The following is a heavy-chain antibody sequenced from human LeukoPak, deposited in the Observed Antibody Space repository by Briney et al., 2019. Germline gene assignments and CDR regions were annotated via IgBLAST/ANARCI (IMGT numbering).Heavy chain of an antibody. CDR1: GFTFSSYA. V-gene: IGHV3-23*01. CDR2: ISGSGGST. D-gene: IGHD2-15*01. J-gene: IGHJ4*02. Sequence: GGSLRLSCAASGFTFSSYAMSWVRQAPEKGLEWVSAISGSGGSTYYADSVKGRFTISRDNSKNTLYLQMNSLRAEDTAVYYCASRRGGGSPGQYYFDYWGQGTLVTVSS. CDR3: ASRRGGGSPGQYYFDY.